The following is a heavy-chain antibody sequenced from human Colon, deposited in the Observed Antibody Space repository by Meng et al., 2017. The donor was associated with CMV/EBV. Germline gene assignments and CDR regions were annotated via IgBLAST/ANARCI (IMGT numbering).Heavy chain of an antibody. J-gene: IGHJ6*02. CDR3: ARAYCSSTSCIYYYYGMDV. D-gene: IGHD2-2*01. Sequence: SVKVSCKASGGTFSSYTISWVRQAPGQGLEWMGRIIPILGIANYAQKFQGRVTITADKSTSTAYMELSSLRSDDTAVYYCARAYCSSTSCIYYYYGMDVWGQGTTVTVSS. V-gene: IGHV1-69*02. CDR2: IIPILGIA. CDR1: GGTFSSYT.